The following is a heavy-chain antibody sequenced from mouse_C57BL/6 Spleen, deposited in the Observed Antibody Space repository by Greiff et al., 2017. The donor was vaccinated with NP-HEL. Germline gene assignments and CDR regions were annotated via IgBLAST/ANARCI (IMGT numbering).Heavy chain of an antibody. J-gene: IGHJ1*03. Sequence: VQLQQPGAELVRPGTSVKLSCKASGYTFTSYWMHWVKQRPGQGLEWIGVIDPSDSYTNYNQKFKGKATLTVDTSSSTAYMQLSSLTSEDSAVYYCASPRGYFDVWGTGTTVTVSS. V-gene: IGHV1-59*01. CDR1: GYTFTSYW. CDR3: ASPRGYFDV. CDR2: IDPSDSYT. D-gene: IGHD3-3*01.